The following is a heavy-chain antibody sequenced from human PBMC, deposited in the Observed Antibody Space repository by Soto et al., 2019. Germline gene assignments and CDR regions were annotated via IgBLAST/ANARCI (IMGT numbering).Heavy chain of an antibody. CDR3: AKKGGAPPVTAIHY. Sequence: GGSLRLSCAASGFTFSSYAMSWVRQAPGKGLEWVSAISGSGGSTYYADSVKGRFTISRDNSKNTLYLQMNSLRAEDTAVYYCAKKGGAPPVTAIHYWGQGTLVTVSS. J-gene: IGHJ4*02. CDR1: GFTFSSYA. D-gene: IGHD2-21*02. CDR2: ISGSGGST. V-gene: IGHV3-23*01.